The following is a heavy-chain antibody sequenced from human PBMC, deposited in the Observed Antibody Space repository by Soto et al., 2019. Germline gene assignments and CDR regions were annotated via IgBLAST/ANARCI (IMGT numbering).Heavy chain of an antibody. CDR2: ISSSSSTI. D-gene: IGHD3-22*01. J-gene: IGHJ5*02. Sequence: GGSLRLSCAASGFSLNSYAMNWVRQAPGKGLEWVSYISSSSSTIYFADSVKGRFTISRDNAKNSLYLQMNSLRDEDTAVYYCARSYYDSSGKRHCFDPWGQGTLVTVSS. V-gene: IGHV3-48*02. CDR1: GFSLNSYA. CDR3: ARSYYDSSGKRHCFDP.